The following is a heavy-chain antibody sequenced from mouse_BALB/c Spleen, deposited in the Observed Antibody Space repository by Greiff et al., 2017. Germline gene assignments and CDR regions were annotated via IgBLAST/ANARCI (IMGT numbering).Heavy chain of an antibody. Sequence: QVQLQQSGAELVRPGTSVKVSCKASGYAFTNYLIEWVKQRPGQGLEWIGVINPGSGGTNYNEKFKGKATLTEDKSSSTAYMQLSSLTSDDSAVYFCARRDTTDDYWGQGTTLTVSS. CDR3: ARRDTTDDY. D-gene: IGHD1-1*01. V-gene: IGHV1-54*01. CDR2: INPGSGGT. J-gene: IGHJ2*01. CDR1: GYAFTNYL.